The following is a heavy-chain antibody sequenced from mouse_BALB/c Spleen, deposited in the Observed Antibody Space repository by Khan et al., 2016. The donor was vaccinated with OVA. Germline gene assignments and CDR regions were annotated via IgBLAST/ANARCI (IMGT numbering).Heavy chain of an antibody. CDR3: ARHNYGPFAY. Sequence: EVELVESGGGLVKPGGPLKLSCAASGFTFSTYAMSWVRQTPEKRLDWVATISSGGDYTYYPDSVKGRFTISRDNAKNTLYLQMSSLRSDDTAIYYCARHNYGPFAYWGQGTLVTVSA. CDR2: ISSGGDYT. CDR1: GFTFSTYA. J-gene: IGHJ3*01. D-gene: IGHD1-1*01. V-gene: IGHV5-9-3*01.